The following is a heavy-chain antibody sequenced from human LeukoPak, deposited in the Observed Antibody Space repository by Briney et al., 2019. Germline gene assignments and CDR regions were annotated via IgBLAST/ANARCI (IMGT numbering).Heavy chain of an antibody. J-gene: IGHJ3*02. CDR3: AKVTGSYYRDTFDI. V-gene: IGHV3-23*01. Sequence: GGSLRLSCATSGFTFSSYAMTWVRLAPGKGLEWVSAISGSGGSTYYADSVKGRFTISRDNSKNTLYLQMNSLRAEDTAVYYCAKVTGSYYRDTFDIWGQGTMVTVSS. D-gene: IGHD1-26*01. CDR1: GFTFSSYA. CDR2: ISGSGGST.